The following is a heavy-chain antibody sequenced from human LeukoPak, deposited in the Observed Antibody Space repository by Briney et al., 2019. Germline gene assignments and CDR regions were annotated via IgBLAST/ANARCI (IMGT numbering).Heavy chain of an antibody. CDR1: RFSFSNYA. CDR2: ISGSGGST. Sequence: GGSLRLSCVPSRFSFSNYAMSWVRQAPGKGLEWVPSISGSGGSTHYADSVKGRFTISRDKTKNTLYMQMNSLRAEDTAVYYCAKSAYYDASGYYREYYFDYWGQGTLVTVSS. J-gene: IGHJ4*02. D-gene: IGHD3-22*01. V-gene: IGHV3-23*01. CDR3: AKSAYYDASGYYREYYFDY.